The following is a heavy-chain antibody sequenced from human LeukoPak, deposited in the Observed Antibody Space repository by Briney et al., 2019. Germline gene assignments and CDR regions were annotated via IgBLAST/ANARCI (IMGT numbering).Heavy chain of an antibody. V-gene: IGHV3-23*01. J-gene: IGHJ4*02. CDR2: ISGSGGST. CDR3: AKEGGYGELSSYFDY. D-gene: IGHD3-16*02. CDR1: GFTFSSYG. Sequence: GGTQRLSCAASGFTFSSYGMSWVRQAPGKGLEWVSAISGSGGSTYYADSVKGRFTISRDNSKNTLYLQMNSLRAEDTAVYYCAKEGGYGELSSYFDYWGQGTLVTVSS.